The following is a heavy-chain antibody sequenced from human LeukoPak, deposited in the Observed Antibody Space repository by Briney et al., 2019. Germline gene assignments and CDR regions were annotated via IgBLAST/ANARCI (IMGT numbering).Heavy chain of an antibody. CDR1: GYTFTSYY. CDR2: INPSGGST. J-gene: IGHJ4*02. Sequence: ASVKVSCKASGYTFTSYYMHWVRQAPGQGLEWMGMINPSGGSTSYAQKFQGRVTMTRDTSTSTVYMELSSLRSEDTAVYYCAREGYDSYPALVSFDYWGQGTLVTVSP. CDR3: AREGYDSYPALVSFDY. D-gene: IGHD3-22*01. V-gene: IGHV1-46*01.